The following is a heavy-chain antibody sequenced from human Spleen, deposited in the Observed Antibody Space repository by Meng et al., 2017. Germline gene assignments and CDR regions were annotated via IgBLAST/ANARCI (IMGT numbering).Heavy chain of an antibody. CDR1: GFTFGSYD. D-gene: IGHD3-22*01. Sequence: GESLKISCAASGFTFGSYDMNWVRQAPGKGLEWVSYISNSAGSIYYADSVKGRFTISRDNAKNSLYLQMNSLRAEDTAVYYCARVGYYDSSGYYYSKDAFDIWGQGTMVTVSS. CDR3: ARVGYYDSSGYYYSKDAFDI. CDR2: ISNSAGSI. V-gene: IGHV3-48*03. J-gene: IGHJ3*02.